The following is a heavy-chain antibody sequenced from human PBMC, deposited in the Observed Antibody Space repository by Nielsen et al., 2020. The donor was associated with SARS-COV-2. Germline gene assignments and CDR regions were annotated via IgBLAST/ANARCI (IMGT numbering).Heavy chain of an antibody. CDR2: IYFSGST. CDR3: ARNLLASITIFGVVSHYGMDV. V-gene: IGHV4-39*01. Sequence: WIRQPPGKGLEWIGSIYFSGSTYYNPSPKSRVTISVDTSKNQFSLKLSSVTAADTAVYYCARNLLASITIFGVVSHYGMDVWGQGTTVTVSS. D-gene: IGHD3-3*01. J-gene: IGHJ6*02.